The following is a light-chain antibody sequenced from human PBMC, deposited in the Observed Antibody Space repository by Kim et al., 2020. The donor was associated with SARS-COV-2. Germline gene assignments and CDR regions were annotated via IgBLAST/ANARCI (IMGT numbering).Light chain of an antibody. J-gene: IGLJ2*01. CDR2: LNSDGSH. V-gene: IGLV4-69*01. CDR1: SGHSSYA. Sequence: QLVLTQSPSASVSLGASVKLTCTLSSGHSSYAIAWHQQQPEKGPRYLMKLNSDGSHSKGDGIPDRFSGSSSGAERYLTISSLQSEDEADYYCQTWGTGIRVFVGGTQLTVL. CDR3: QTWGTGIRV.